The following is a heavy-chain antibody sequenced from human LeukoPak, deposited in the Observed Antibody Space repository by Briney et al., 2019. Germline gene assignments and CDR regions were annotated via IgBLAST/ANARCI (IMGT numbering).Heavy chain of an antibody. CDR2: INSNGGST. CDR3: AREGMYSSSPYVGYYMDV. V-gene: IGHV3-64*02. CDR1: GFTFNSYS. D-gene: IGHD6-13*01. Sequence: GGSLRLPCAASGFTFNSYSMNWVRQAPGKGPEYVSAINSNGGSTYYADSVKGRFTISRDNAKNTLYLQMDSLRPEDIGVYYCAREGMYSSSPYVGYYMDVWGKGAAVTVSS. J-gene: IGHJ6*03.